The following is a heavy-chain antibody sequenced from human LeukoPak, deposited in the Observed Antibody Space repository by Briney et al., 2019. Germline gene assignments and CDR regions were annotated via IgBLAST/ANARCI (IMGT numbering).Heavy chain of an antibody. CDR3: ARGGGYGSARGYFDY. CDR2: IYYSGST. Sequence: KPSETLSLTCTVSGGSISSHYWSWIRQPPGKGLEWIGYIYYSGSTNYNPSLKSRVTISVDTSKNQFSLKLSFVTAADTAVYYCARGGGYGSARGYFDYWGQGTLVTVSS. D-gene: IGHD3-10*01. V-gene: IGHV4-59*11. CDR1: GGSISSHY. J-gene: IGHJ4*02.